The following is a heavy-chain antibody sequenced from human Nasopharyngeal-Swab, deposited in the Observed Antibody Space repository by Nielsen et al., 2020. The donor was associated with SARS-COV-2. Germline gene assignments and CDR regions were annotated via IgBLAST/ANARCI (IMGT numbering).Heavy chain of an antibody. V-gene: IGHV3-73*01. J-gene: IGHJ4*02. D-gene: IGHD2-15*01. Sequence: GESLKISCAASGFTFSDSAIHWVRQASGEGLEWVARIRSKGNNYATAYSASVKGRFIIFRDDPTSTAYLQMNSLKTEDTAVYYCTRCGGGCYSGRDYWGQGTLVTVSS. CDR1: GFTFSDSA. CDR2: IRSKGNNYAT. CDR3: TRCGGGCYSGRDY.